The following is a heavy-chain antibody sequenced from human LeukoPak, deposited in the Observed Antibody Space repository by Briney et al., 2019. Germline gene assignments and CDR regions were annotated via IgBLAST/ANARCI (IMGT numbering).Heavy chain of an antibody. CDR1: GGSISSGNYY. J-gene: IGHJ4*02. CDR3: ARDQGYSYGAFDY. CDR2: IYYSGST. D-gene: IGHD5-18*01. V-gene: IGHV4-30-4*01. Sequence: SQTLSLTCTVSGGSISSGNYYWSWIRQPPGKGLEWIGFIYYSGSTYYNPSLKSRVSISVDTSKDQFSLKLSSVTAADTAVYYCARDQGYSYGAFDYWGQGTLVTVSS.